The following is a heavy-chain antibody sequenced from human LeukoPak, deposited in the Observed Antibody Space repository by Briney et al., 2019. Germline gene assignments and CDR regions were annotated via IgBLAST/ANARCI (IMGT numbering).Heavy chain of an antibody. Sequence: GASVKVSCKASGYTFINYYIHWVRQAPGQGLEWMGCINLNTGATHYAQRFQGRVTVTRDTSILTAYMDLSGLTFDDRAVYYCAREFVGYHLGVWGQGTTVTVSS. D-gene: IGHD1-26*01. J-gene: IGHJ6*02. CDR2: INLNTGAT. CDR3: AREFVGYHLGV. CDR1: GYTFINYY. V-gene: IGHV1-2*02.